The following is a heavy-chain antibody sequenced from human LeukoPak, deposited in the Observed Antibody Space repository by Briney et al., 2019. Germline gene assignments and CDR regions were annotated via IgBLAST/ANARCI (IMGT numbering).Heavy chain of an antibody. CDR1: GGSISSSNW. CDR3: ARDSDYYDNSGYYAHAFER. CDR2: IYHSGST. Sequence: PSGTLSLTCAVSGGSISSSNWWSWVRPPPGKGLEWIGEIYHSGSTNYNPSLKSRVTISVDKSKNQFSLKLSSVTAADTAVYYCARDSDYYDNSGYYAHAFERWGQGTLVTVSS. D-gene: IGHD3-22*01. V-gene: IGHV4-4*02. J-gene: IGHJ4*02.